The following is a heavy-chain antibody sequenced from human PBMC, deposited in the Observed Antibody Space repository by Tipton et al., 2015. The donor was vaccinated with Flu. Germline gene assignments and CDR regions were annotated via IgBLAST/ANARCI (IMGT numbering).Heavy chain of an antibody. CDR2: ITSGGYDM. V-gene: IGHV3-11*04. CDR3: AREGFGATAAKYYYSGMDV. CDR1: GFTFSGYY. J-gene: IGHJ6*02. Sequence: SLRLSCAASGFTFSGYYMSWIRQAPGKGLEWVSYITSGGYDMYYADSVKGRFTISRDNAKNSPFLQMNSLRAEDTAVYFCAREGFGATAAKYYYSGMDVWGQGTTVTVSS. D-gene: IGHD1-26*01.